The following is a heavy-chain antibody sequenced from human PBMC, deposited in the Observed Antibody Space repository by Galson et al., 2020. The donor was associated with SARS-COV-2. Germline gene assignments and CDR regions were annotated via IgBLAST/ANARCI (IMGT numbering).Heavy chain of an antibody. CDR2: TFYRAKWYN. V-gene: IGHV6-1*01. CDR1: GDSLSSNSAA. Sequence: SQTLSLTCAISGDSLSSNSAAWNWIRQSPSRGLEWLGRTFYRAKWYNDFALSVESRMTINPDTSKNQFSLHLNSVTPEDTAVYYCARDTYKSWYFDVWGRGTLVTVSS. CDR3: ARDTYKSWYFDV. J-gene: IGHJ2*01. D-gene: IGHD1-20*01.